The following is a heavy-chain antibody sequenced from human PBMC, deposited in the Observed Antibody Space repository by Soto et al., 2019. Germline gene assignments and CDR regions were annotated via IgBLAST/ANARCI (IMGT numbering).Heavy chain of an antibody. CDR3: ARDQQGLRYFDY. D-gene: IGHD4-17*01. V-gene: IGHV4-30-2*06. J-gene: IGHJ4*02. CDR1: GASISYGGFS. CDR2: ISHLENT. Sequence: SETLSLTCTVSGASISYGGFSWSWIRQSPGKGLEWIGYISHLENTYLHPSFKSRLTMSIDRTRNQFSLKLSSVTAADTAVYYCARDQQGLRYFDYWGQGTLVTVSS.